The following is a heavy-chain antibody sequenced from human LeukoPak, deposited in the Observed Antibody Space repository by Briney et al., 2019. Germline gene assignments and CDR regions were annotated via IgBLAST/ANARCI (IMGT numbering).Heavy chain of an antibody. V-gene: IGHV4-59*01. J-gene: IGHJ3*02. CDR2: IYYSGST. D-gene: IGHD6-13*01. Sequence: KASETLSLTCTVSGDSISSYYWSWIRQPPGKGLEWIGYIYYSGSTNYNPSLKSRVTISVDTSKDQFSLKLSSVTAADTAVYYCARVLAAEGAFDIWGQGTMVTVSS. CDR3: ARVLAAEGAFDI. CDR1: GDSISSYY.